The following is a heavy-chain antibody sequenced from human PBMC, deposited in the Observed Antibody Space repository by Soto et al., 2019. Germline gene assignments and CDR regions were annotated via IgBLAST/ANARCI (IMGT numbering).Heavy chain of an antibody. D-gene: IGHD6-13*01. CDR2: ISWNSGSI. CDR1: GFTFDDYA. J-gene: IGHJ4*02. CDR3: AKDIGSGSSWYYFDY. Sequence: PGGSLRLSCAASGFTFDDYAMHWVRQAPGKGLEWVSGISWNSGSIGYADSVKGRFTISRDNAKNSLYLQMNSLRAEDTALYYCAKDIGSGSSWYYFDYWGQGTLVTVSS. V-gene: IGHV3-9*01.